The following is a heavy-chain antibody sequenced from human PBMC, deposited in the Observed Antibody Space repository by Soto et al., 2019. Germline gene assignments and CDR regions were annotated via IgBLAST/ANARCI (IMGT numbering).Heavy chain of an antibody. J-gene: IGHJ5*02. CDR1: GASISGFY. Sequence: SETLSLTCTVSGASISGFYWSWIRKSAGKGLEWIGRIYATGTTDYNPSLKSRVMMSVDTSKKKFSLKLRSVTAADTAVYYCVRDGTKTLRDWFDPWGQGISVTVSS. CDR2: IYATGTT. D-gene: IGHD1-1*01. CDR3: VRDGTKTLRDWFDP. V-gene: IGHV4-4*07.